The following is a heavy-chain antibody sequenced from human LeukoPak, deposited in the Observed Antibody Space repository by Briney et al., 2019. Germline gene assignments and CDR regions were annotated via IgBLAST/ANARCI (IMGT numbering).Heavy chain of an antibody. D-gene: IGHD6-19*01. CDR3: AKDAHIAVAVRSWFDP. CDR2: IYHSGST. V-gene: IGHV4-38-2*02. Sequence: PSETLSLTCTVSGYSISSGYYWGWIRQPPGKGLEWIGSIYHSGSTYYNPSLKSRVTISVDTSKNQFSLKLSSVTAADTAVYYCAKDAHIAVAVRSWFDPWGQGTLVTASS. J-gene: IGHJ5*02. CDR1: GYSISSGYY.